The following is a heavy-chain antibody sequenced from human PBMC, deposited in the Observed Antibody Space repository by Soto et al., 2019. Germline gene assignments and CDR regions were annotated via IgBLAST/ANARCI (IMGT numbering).Heavy chain of an antibody. D-gene: IGHD6-6*01. CDR1: GFTFSNAW. CDR2: IKEDGSEK. J-gene: IGHJ5*02. CDR3: ARGRAARLWFDP. Sequence: VQLVESGGGLVKPGGSLRLSCAASGFTFSNAWMSWVRQAPGKGLEWVANIKEDGSEKYYVDSVKGRFTISRDKAKNSLYLQMNSLRAEDTAVYYCARGRAARLWFDPWGQGTLVTVS. V-gene: IGHV3-7*01.